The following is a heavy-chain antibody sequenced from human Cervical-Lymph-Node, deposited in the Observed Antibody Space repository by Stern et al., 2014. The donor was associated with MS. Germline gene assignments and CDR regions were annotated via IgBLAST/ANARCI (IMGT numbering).Heavy chain of an antibody. CDR1: GFTFSSNA. Sequence: QVQLVQSGGGVVKPGRSLRLSCAASGFTFSSNAMHWVRQAPGQGLAWVAVISYDGINKYYADSVKGRFTISRDNSKNTLSLQMNSLRVEDTAVYYCARGRGRDYYGMDVWGQGTTVTVSS. CDR2: ISYDGINK. D-gene: IGHD3-16*01. J-gene: IGHJ6*02. CDR3: ARGRGRDYYGMDV. V-gene: IGHV3-30*04.